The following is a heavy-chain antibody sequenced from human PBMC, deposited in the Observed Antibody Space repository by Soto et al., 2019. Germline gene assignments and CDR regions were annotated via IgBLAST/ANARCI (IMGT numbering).Heavy chain of an antibody. CDR3: AWSSSDYGMDV. CDR2: IWYDGSNK. V-gene: IGHV3-33*01. Sequence: RPGGSLRLSCAASGFTFSSYGMHLVRQAPGKGLEWVAVIWYDGSNKYYADSVKGRFTISRDNSKNTLYLQMNSLRAEDTAVYYCAWSSSDYGMDVWGQGTTVTVSS. J-gene: IGHJ6*02. D-gene: IGHD6-6*01. CDR1: GFTFSSYG.